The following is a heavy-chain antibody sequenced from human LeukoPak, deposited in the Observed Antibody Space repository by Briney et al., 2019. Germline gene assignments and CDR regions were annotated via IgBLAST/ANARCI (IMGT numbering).Heavy chain of an antibody. CDR2: IYYGGGT. Sequence: PSETLSLTCTVSGGSISSGGYYWSWIRQHPGKGLEWIGYIYYGGGTYFNPSLKSRVIISVDTSKNQFSLKLSSVTAADTAMYYCARAYYYGSGSYNWKRVPNWFDPWGQGTLVTVSS. V-gene: IGHV4-31*03. CDR1: GGSISSGGYY. D-gene: IGHD3-10*01. CDR3: ARAYYYGSGSYNWKRVPNWFDP. J-gene: IGHJ5*02.